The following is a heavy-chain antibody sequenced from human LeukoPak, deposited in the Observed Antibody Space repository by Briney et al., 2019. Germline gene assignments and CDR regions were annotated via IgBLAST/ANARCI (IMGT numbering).Heavy chain of an antibody. D-gene: IGHD6-13*01. CDR3: ARETYSSSWYSYYYYGMDV. Sequence: GASVKVSCKASGYTFTGYGISWVRQAPGQGLEWMGWISAYNGNTNYAQKLQGRVTMTTDTSTSTAYMELRSLRSDDTAVYYCARETYSSSWYSYYYYGMDVWGQGTTVTVSS. CDR2: ISAYNGNT. CDR1: GYTFTGYG. J-gene: IGHJ6*02. V-gene: IGHV1-18*01.